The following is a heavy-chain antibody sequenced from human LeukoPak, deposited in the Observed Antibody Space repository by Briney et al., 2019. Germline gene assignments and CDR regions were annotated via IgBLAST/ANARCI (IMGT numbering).Heavy chain of an antibody. CDR1: GYSFTDSW. V-gene: IGHV5-51*01. CDR3: ARLATLGYYGSGTSHTDAFDI. D-gene: IGHD3-10*01. Sequence: GESLKISCKAYGYSFTDSWIGWVRHMPGNGLEYMGIIYPGDSDTKYGPSFEGQVTISADKSISTTYLQWSSLKASDTAIYYCARLATLGYYGSGTSHTDAFDIWGQGTMVTVSS. CDR2: IYPGDSDT. J-gene: IGHJ3*02.